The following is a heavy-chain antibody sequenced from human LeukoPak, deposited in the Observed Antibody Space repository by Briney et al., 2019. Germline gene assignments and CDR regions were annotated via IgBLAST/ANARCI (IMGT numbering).Heavy chain of an antibody. CDR3: ARNGWSYYFDS. J-gene: IGHJ4*02. D-gene: IGHD2-8*01. CDR1: GGSFSGYY. Sequence: SETLSLTCAVYGGSFSGYYWSWIRQPPGKGLEWIGEINHSGSTNYNPSLKRPVTISVDTSKNPFSLKLSSVTAADTAVYYCARNGWSYYFDSWGQGTLVTVSS. V-gene: IGHV4-34*01. CDR2: INHSGST.